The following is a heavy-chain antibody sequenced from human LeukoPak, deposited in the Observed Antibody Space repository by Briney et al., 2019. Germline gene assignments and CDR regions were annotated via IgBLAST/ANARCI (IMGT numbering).Heavy chain of an antibody. Sequence: GGSLRLSCAASGFTFSSYGMHWVRQAPGKGLEWVAVISYDGSNKYYADSVKGRFTISRDNSKNTLYLQMNSLRAEDTAVYYCAKLGGDGYNADFDYWGQGTLVTVSS. CDR1: GFTFSSYG. CDR3: AKLGGDGYNADFDY. V-gene: IGHV3-30*18. D-gene: IGHD5-24*01. CDR2: ISYDGSNK. J-gene: IGHJ4*02.